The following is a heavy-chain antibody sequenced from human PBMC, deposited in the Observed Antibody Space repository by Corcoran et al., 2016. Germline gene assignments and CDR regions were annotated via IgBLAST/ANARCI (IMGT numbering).Heavy chain of an antibody. CDR3: ARWAGRVVPAARLEGPYYFDY. D-gene: IGHD2-2*01. Sequence: QVQLQQWGAGLLKPSETLSLTCAVYGGSFSGYYWSWIRQPPGKGLEWIGEINHSGSTNYNPSLKSRVTISVYTSKNQFSLKLSAVTAADTAVYYCARWAGRVVPAARLEGPYYFDYWGQGTLVTVSS. CDR2: INHSGST. V-gene: IGHV4-34*01. J-gene: IGHJ4*02. CDR1: GGSFSGYY.